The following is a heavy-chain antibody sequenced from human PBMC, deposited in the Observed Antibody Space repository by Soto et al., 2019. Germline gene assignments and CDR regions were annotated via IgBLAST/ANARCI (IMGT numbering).Heavy chain of an antibody. V-gene: IGHV4-38-2*01. J-gene: IGHJ4*02. CDR1: GYSISSGYY. CDR2: IYHSGST. Sequence: SATLSLTCAVSGYSISSGYYWGWIRQPPGKGLEWIGSIYHSGSTYYKPSLKSRVTISVDTSNKQFSLKLSSVTAADTAVYYCARGDTIVGDVHQYWGQATLVTVSS. D-gene: IGHD3-3*01. CDR3: ARGDTIVGDVHQY.